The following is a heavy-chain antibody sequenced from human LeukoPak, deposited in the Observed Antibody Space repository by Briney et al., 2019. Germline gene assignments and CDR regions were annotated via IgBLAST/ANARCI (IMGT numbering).Heavy chain of an antibody. V-gene: IGHV4-4*07. CDR2: FEPSGTT. CDR3: AKEGAAAGPDFDL. Sequence: SETLSLTCTVSGGSISSYYWSWIRQPAGKGLEWIGRFEPSGTTKYNPSLKSRITMSVDTSKNQFSLELNSVTAADTAVYYCAKEGAAAGPDFDLWGQGTLVTVSS. CDR1: GGSISSYY. J-gene: IGHJ4*02. D-gene: IGHD6-13*01.